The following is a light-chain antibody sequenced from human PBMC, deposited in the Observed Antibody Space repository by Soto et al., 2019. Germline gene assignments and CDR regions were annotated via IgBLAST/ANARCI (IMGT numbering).Light chain of an antibody. CDR3: QQYNSYAWT. J-gene: IGKJ1*01. CDR1: QSVGSIY. V-gene: IGKV1-5*01. CDR2: DAS. Sequence: TQSTCTLSLSPGERATLSCRASQSVGSIYLAWYQQKQGKAPKLLIYDASSLESGVPSRFSGSGYGTEFNLTISSLQTDDFATYYCQQYNSYAWTFGQGTKVDIK.